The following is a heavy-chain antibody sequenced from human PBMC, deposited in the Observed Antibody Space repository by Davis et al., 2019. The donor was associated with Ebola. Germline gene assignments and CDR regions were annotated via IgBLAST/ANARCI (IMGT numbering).Heavy chain of an antibody. J-gene: IGHJ4*02. CDR1: GFTFSSYA. D-gene: IGHD2-2*01. CDR3: ARVLGVCSSTSCYLGAFDY. CDR2: ISCDGSNK. V-gene: IGHV3-30-3*01. Sequence: GESLKISCAASGFTFSSYAMHWVRQAPGKGLEWVAVISCDGSNKYYADSVKGRFTISRDNSKNTLYLQMNSLRAEDTAVYYCARVLGVCSSTSCYLGAFDYWGQGTLVTVSS.